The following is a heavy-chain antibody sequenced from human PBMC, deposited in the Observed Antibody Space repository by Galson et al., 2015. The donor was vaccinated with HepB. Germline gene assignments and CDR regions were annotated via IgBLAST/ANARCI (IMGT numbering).Heavy chain of an antibody. D-gene: IGHD4-11*01. CDR2: MNPDSGNI. CDR1: GYIFVTHD. Sequence: SVKVSCKASGYIFVTHDINWVRQTTGQGLEWMGWMNPDSGNIGCAQKFKGRVTMTRNTSASTAYMELSRLRSDDTAVYYCARDQTVTTYGMDVWGQGTTVTVSS. CDR3: ARDQTVTTYGMDV. J-gene: IGHJ6*02. V-gene: IGHV1-8*01.